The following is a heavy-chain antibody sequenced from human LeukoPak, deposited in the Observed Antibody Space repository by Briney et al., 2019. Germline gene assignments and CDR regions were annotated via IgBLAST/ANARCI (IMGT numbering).Heavy chain of an antibody. D-gene: IGHD6-13*01. CDR1: GGTFSSYA. V-gene: IGHV1-69*05. CDR3: ARGKRQQLVFRVFV. CDR2: IIPIFGTA. Sequence: GASVKVSCKASGGTFSSYAISWVRQAPGQGLEWMGGIIPIFGTANYAQKFQGRVTITTDESTSTAYMELSSLRSEDTAVYYCARGKRQQLVFRVFVWGQGTLVTVSS. J-gene: IGHJ4*02.